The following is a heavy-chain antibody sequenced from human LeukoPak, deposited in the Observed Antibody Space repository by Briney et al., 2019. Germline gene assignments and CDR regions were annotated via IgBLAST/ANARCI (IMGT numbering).Heavy chain of an antibody. V-gene: IGHV4-4*09. J-gene: IGHJ5*02. CDR2: IYRSGTT. D-gene: IGHD6-6*01. CDR1: GDSISGSY. Sequence: SETLSLTCTVSGDSISGSYWSWLRQPPGKALEWIGYIYRSGTTNYNPSLKSRVTMSVDTSKNQFSLNLDSVTAADTAVYYCARHTATTYSSSSDWFDPWGQGTLVTVSS. CDR3: ARHTATTYSSSSDWFDP.